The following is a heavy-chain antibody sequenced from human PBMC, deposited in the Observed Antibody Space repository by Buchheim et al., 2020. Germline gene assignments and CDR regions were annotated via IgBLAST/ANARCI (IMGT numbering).Heavy chain of an antibody. Sequence: QVQLQQWGAGLLKPSETLSLTCAVYGGSFSGYYWSWIRPPPGKGLEWIGEINHSGSTNSNPSLNSRVTLSVDTSKNQFSLTLSSVTAADTAVYYWARGLKSSGWYSAEYLQHWGQGTL. J-gene: IGHJ1*01. CDR3: ARGLKSSGWYSAEYLQH. V-gene: IGHV4-34*01. CDR1: GGSFSGYY. D-gene: IGHD6-19*01. CDR2: INHSGST.